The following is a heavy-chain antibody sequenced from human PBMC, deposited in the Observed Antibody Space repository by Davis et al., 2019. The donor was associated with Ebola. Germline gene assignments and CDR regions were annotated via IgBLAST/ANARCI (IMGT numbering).Heavy chain of an antibody. D-gene: IGHD6-13*01. CDR3: ARDPKLDGMDV. CDR2: INPGGGGT. CDR1: GYTFTNYY. J-gene: IGHJ6*04. V-gene: IGHV1-46*04. Sequence: ASVKVSCRASGYTFTNYYVHWVRQAHGQGLEWMGIINPGGGGTSYAQRLQGRVTMTRDTSTSTVYMELRSLSSEDTAVYYCARDPKLDGMDVWGKGTTVSVSS.